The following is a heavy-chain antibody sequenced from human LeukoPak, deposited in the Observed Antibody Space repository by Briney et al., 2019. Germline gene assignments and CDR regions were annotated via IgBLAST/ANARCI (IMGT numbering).Heavy chain of an antibody. Sequence: PETLSLTCAVYGVSFSGSYWSWIRQPPGKGLEWIGEVTHDGRTNHNPSLKSRVTISVDTSNNQFSLKLSSVTAADTAVYYCATIYGDYSDFDSWGQGTLVTVSS. D-gene: IGHD4-17*01. J-gene: IGHJ4*02. CDR2: VTHDGRT. CDR1: GVSFSGSY. V-gene: IGHV4-34*01. CDR3: ATIYGDYSDFDS.